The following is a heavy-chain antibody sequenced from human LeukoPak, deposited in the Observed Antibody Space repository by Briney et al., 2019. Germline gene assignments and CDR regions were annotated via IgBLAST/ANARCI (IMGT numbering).Heavy chain of an antibody. Sequence: ASVKVSCKASGYTFTGYYTHWVRQAPGQGLEWMGWINPNSGGTNYAQKFQGRVTMTRDTSISTAYMELSRLRSDDTAVYYCAREPRYYDSSGYYDGDYFDYWGQGTLVTVSS. D-gene: IGHD3-22*01. CDR1: GYTFTGYY. J-gene: IGHJ4*02. CDR3: AREPRYYDSSGYYDGDYFDY. V-gene: IGHV1-2*02. CDR2: INPNSGGT.